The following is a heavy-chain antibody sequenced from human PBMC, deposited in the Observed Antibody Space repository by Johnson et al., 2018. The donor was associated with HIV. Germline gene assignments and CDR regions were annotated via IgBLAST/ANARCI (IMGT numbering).Heavy chain of an antibody. D-gene: IGHD3-22*01. V-gene: IGHV3-66*02. CDR3: ARASSGYYSDAFDI. CDR1: GFTVSSNY. J-gene: IGHJ3*02. CDR2: IYSGGST. Sequence: VQLVESGGGLVQPGGSLRLSCAASGFTVSSNYMSWVRQAPGKGLEWVSVIYSGGSTYYADSVKGRCTISRDNSKNTLYLQMNSLRAEDTAVYYCARASSGYYSDAFDIWGQGTMVTVSS.